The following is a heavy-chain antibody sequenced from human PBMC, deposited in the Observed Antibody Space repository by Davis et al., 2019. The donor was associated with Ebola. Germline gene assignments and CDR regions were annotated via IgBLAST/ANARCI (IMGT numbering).Heavy chain of an antibody. CDR3: ARDAATGTYYYYGMDV. V-gene: IGHV3-48*02. Sequence: GESLKISCAASGFTFSSYSMNWVRQAPGKGLEGVSYISSSSSTIYYADSVKGRFTISRDNAKNSLYLQMNSLRDEDTAVYYCARDAATGTYYYYGMDVWGQGTTVTVSS. J-gene: IGHJ6*02. D-gene: IGHD1-1*01. CDR2: ISSSSSTI. CDR1: GFTFSSYS.